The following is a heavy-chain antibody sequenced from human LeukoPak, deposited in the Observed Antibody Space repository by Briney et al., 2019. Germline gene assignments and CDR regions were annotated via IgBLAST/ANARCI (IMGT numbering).Heavy chain of an antibody. Sequence: GGSLRLSCAASGFTVSSNYMRWARQAPGKGLECVSVMYSGGSTYYAESVKGRFTISRDNSKNTLYLKMHSMRAEDTAVYYCAREMWDSYGYVDYWGQGTLVTVSS. J-gene: IGHJ4*02. CDR2: MYSGGST. CDR1: GFTVSSNY. CDR3: AREMWDSYGYVDY. D-gene: IGHD5-18*01. V-gene: IGHV3-66*01.